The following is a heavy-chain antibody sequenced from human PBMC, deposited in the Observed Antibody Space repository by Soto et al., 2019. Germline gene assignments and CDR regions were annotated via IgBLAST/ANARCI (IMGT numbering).Heavy chain of an antibody. CDR2: IYHSGST. J-gene: IGHJ6*02. CDR1: GGSISSSNW. D-gene: IGHD3-10*01. Sequence: TSETLSLTCAVSGGSISSSNWWSWVRQPPGKGLEWIGEIYHSGSTNYNPSLKSRVTISVDKSKNQFSLKLSSVTAADTAVYYCARGWEVRGVIIDYYYYYGMDVWGQGTTVTVSS. CDR3: ARGWEVRGVIIDYYYYYGMDV. V-gene: IGHV4-4*02.